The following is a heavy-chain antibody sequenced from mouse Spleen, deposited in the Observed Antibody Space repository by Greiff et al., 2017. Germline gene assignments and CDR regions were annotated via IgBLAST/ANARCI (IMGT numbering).Heavy chain of an antibody. J-gene: IGHJ3*01. CDR3: TRQDYYGSSAAWFAY. Sequence: QVQLQQSGAELVKPGASVKLSCKASGYTFTSYYMYWVKQRPGQGLEWIGEINPSNGGTNFNEKFKSKATLTVDKSSSTAYMQLSSLTSEDSAVYYWTRQDYYGSSAAWFAYWGQGTLVTVSA. CDR1: GYTFTSYY. CDR2: INPSNGGT. V-gene: IGHV1S81*02. D-gene: IGHD1-1*01.